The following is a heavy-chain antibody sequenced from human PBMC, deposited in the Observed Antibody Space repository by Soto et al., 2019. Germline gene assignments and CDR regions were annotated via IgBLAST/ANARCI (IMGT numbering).Heavy chain of an antibody. CDR1: GDSVSSNSAA. CDR3: ARGMYSINWYQLDH. V-gene: IGHV6-1*01. Sequence: SQTLSLTCAISGDSVSSNSAAWDWIRQSPSRGLEWLGRTHYKSKWYNDYAVSVKSRIIINPDTTKNQFSLQLNSVTPEDTAVYYCARGMYSINWYQLDHWGPGTLVTVSS. CDR2: THYKSKWYN. J-gene: IGHJ4*02. D-gene: IGHD6-13*01.